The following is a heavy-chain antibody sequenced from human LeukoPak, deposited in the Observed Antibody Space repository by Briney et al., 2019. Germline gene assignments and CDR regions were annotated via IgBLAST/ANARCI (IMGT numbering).Heavy chain of an antibody. CDR3: AKEPSKDYYDSTTGDYFDY. CDR2: ITVSGAST. D-gene: IGHD3-22*01. Sequence: GGSLRLSCAASGFTFSSYAMSWVRQPPGKGLEWVSAITVSGASTYYADSVKGRFTISRDNSESTLYLQMNSLRAEDTAVYYCAKEPSKDYYDSTTGDYFDYWGQGTLVTVSS. J-gene: IGHJ4*02. CDR1: GFTFSSYA. V-gene: IGHV3-23*01.